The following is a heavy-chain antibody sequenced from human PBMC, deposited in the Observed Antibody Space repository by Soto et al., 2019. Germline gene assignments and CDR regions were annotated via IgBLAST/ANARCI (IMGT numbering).Heavy chain of an antibody. CDR3: AKDIHARGVYYGMDV. V-gene: IGHV3-43*01. CDR2: ISWDGGST. CDR1: GFTFDDYT. J-gene: IGHJ6*02. Sequence: GGSLRLSCAASGFTFDDYTMHWVRQAPGKGLEWVSLISWDGGSTYYADSVKGRFTISRDNSKNSLYLQMNSLRTEDTALYYCAKDIHARGVYYGMDVWGQGTTVTVSS. D-gene: IGHD3-16*01.